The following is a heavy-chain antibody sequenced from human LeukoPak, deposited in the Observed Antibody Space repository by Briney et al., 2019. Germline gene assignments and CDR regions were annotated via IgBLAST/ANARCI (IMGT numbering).Heavy chain of an antibody. Sequence: SQTLSLTCAISGDSVSSNSAAWNWLRQSPSRGLEWLGRTYYRSKSSSDYAVSMESRIIINSDTSKNQFSLQLNSVTPEDTAVYYCARGRSWPLDYWGQGNPVTVSS. CDR2: TYYRSKSSS. CDR3: ARGRSWPLDY. V-gene: IGHV6-1*01. CDR1: GDSVSSNSAA. D-gene: IGHD6-13*01. J-gene: IGHJ4*02.